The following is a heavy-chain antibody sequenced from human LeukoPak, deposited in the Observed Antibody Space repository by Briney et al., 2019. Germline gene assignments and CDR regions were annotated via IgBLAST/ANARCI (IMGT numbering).Heavy chain of an antibody. CDR3: AKELARGVSYYYYYMDV. Sequence: GGSLRLSCAASGFTFSSYAMSWVRQAPGKGLEWVSDINGSGGTTYYADSVKGRFTISRDNSKNTLYLQMNSLRAEDTAVYYCAKELARGVSYYYYYMDVWGKGTTVTISS. J-gene: IGHJ6*03. CDR2: INGSGGTT. D-gene: IGHD3-10*01. V-gene: IGHV3-23*01. CDR1: GFTFSSYA.